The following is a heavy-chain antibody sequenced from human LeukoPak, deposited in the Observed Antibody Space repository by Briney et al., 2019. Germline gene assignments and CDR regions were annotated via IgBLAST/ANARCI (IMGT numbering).Heavy chain of an antibody. D-gene: IGHD3-22*01. CDR3: ARDISSGYYDAFDI. J-gene: IGHJ3*02. Sequence: PGGSLRLSSAASGFTVSSNYMSWVRQAPGKGLEWGSIIYSGGSTYYADSVKGRFTISRDNSKNTLYLQMNSLRAEDTAVYYCARDISSGYYDAFDIWGQGTMVTVSS. CDR2: IYSGGST. CDR1: GFTVSSNY. V-gene: IGHV3-66*01.